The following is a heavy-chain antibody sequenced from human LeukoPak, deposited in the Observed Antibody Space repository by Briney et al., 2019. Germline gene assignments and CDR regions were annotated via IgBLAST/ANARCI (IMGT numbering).Heavy chain of an antibody. V-gene: IGHV1-46*01. J-gene: IGHJ3*02. CDR3: AKDLEGNYYENYDAFDI. CDR2: INPSGGST. CDR1: GYTFTNYY. Sequence: ASVKVSCKASGYTFTNYYMHWVRQAPGQGLEWMGIINPSGGSTSYAQKFQGRVTMTRDTPTSTVYMELSSLRSEDTAVYYCAKDLEGNYYENYDAFDIWGQGTMVTVSS. D-gene: IGHD1-26*01.